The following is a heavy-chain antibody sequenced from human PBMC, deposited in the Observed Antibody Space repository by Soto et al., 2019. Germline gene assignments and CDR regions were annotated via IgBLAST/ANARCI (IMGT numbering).Heavy chain of an antibody. V-gene: IGHV3-74*02. CDR1: GFTFNTHW. D-gene: IGHD1-26*01. CDR2: IYFDGSTT. Sequence: EVQLVESGGGVVQPGGSLRLSCTASGFTFNTHWMHWVRQAPGKGLVWVSGIYFDGSTTNYADSVKGRLTVSRDNAKNTVDLRAKTLRDEDTAVYYRARTGAMGFDYWGQGTRVTVSS. CDR3: ARTGAMGFDY. J-gene: IGHJ4*02.